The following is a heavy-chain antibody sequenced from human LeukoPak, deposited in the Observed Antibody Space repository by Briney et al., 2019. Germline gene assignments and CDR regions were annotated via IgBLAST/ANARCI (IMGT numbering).Heavy chain of an antibody. CDR1: GGSISRSSDY. D-gene: IGHD3-3*01. CDR2: IYYSGST. Sequence: SETLSLTCTVSGGSISRSSDYWGWIRQPPGKGLEWIGSIYYSGSTYYNPSLKSRVTISVDTSKNQFSLKLSSVTAADTAVYYCARGGKYYDFWSGDYRDWFDPWGQGTLVTVSS. V-gene: IGHV4-39*07. CDR3: ARGGKYYDFWSGDYRDWFDP. J-gene: IGHJ5*02.